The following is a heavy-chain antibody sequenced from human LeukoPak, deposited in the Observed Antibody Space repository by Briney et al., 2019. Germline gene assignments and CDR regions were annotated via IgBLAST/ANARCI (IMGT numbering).Heavy chain of an antibody. D-gene: IGHD6-19*01. J-gene: IGHJ4*02. CDR3: ATISSGWAFDY. V-gene: IGHV3-7*01. CDR2: IKQDGNEK. Sequence: GGSLRLSCAASGFTFSSYWMSWVRQAPGKGLEWVANIKQDGNEKYYVDSVKGRFTIPRDNAKNSLYLQMNSLRAEDTAVYYCATISSGWAFDYWGQGTLVTVSS. CDR1: GFTFSSYW.